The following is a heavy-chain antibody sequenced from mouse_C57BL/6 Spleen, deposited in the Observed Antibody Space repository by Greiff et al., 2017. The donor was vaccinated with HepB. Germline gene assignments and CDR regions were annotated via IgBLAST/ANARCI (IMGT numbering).Heavy chain of an antibody. CDR2: IYPRSGNT. V-gene: IGHV1-81*01. CDR1: GYTFTSYG. Sequence: VQLQESGAELARPGASVKLSCKASGYTFTSYGISWVKQRTGQGLEWIGEIYPRSGNTYYNEKFKGKATLTADKSSSTAYMELRSLTSEDSAVYCCARLGGYDGAWFAYWGQGTLVTVSA. J-gene: IGHJ3*01. D-gene: IGHD2-2*01. CDR3: ARLGGYDGAWFAY.